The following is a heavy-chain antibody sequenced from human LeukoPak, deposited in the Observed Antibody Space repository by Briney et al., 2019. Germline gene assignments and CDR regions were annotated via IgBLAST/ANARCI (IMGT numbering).Heavy chain of an antibody. CDR3: ARGDGDYDSGY. J-gene: IGHJ4*02. CDR1: GGSISSSSYY. CDR2: IYYSGSS. V-gene: IGHV4-31*03. Sequence: SETLSLTCTVSGGSISSSSYYWGWIRQPPGKGLEWIGYIYYSGSSYYNPSLRSRVTISVDTSKNHFSLKLSSVTAADTAVYYCARGDGDYDSGYWGQGTLVTVSS. D-gene: IGHD4-17*01.